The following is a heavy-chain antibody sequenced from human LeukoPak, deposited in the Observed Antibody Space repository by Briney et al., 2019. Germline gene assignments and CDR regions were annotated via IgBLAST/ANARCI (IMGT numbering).Heavy chain of an antibody. V-gene: IGHV3-30*18. J-gene: IGHJ4*02. CDR3: EKDYRPHDFWSGLVDY. D-gene: IGHD3-3*01. CDR1: GFTFSNYG. CDR2: ISYDGSNK. Sequence: GRSLRLSCAASGFTFSNYGMHWVRQAPGKGLEWVTLISYDGSNKYYADSVKGRFTISRDNSKNTLYLQMNSLRAEDTPVYYCEKDYRPHDFWSGLVDYWGQGTLVTVSS.